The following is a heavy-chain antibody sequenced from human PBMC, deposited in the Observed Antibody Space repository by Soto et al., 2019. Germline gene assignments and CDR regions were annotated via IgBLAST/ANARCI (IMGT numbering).Heavy chain of an antibody. V-gene: IGHV1-24*01. D-gene: IGHD6-13*01. CDR1: GYTLTELS. J-gene: IGHJ4*02. Sequence: ASVKVSCKVSGYTLTELSMHWVRQAPGKGLEWMGGFDPEDGETIYAQKFQGRVTMTEDTSTDTAYMELSSLRSEDTAAYYCATAPVANIAAAGTFDYWGQGTLVTVSS. CDR2: FDPEDGET. CDR3: ATAPVANIAAAGTFDY.